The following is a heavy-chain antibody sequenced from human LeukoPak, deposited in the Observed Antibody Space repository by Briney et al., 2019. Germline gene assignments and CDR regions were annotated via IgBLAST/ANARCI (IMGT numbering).Heavy chain of an antibody. V-gene: IGHV4-59*01. J-gene: IGHJ3*02. CDR3: ARLRYFDWLPQRGGAFDI. D-gene: IGHD3-9*01. CDR2: IYYSGST. CDR1: GGSISSYY. Sequence: PSETLSLTCTVSGGSISSYYWSWIRQPPGKGLEWIGYIYYSGSTNYNPSLKSRVTISVDTSKNQFSLKLSSVTAADTAVYYCARLRYFDWLPQRGGAFDIWGQGTMVTVSS.